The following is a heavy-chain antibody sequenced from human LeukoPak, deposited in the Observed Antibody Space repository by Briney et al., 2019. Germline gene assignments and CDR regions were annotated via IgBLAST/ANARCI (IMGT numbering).Heavy chain of an antibody. CDR1: GYSFTVSY. CDR2: INPNSGGT. J-gene: IGHJ4*02. V-gene: IGHV1-2*02. Sequence: ASVTVSFTASGYSFTVSYIHWVRQAPGQGLESMGWINPNSGGTIYAQKFQGRVTMTRDTSISTAYMELSSLTSDDTAVYYCARGGDLAARPSDYWGQGTLVTVSS. D-gene: IGHD6-6*01. CDR3: ARGGDLAARPSDY.